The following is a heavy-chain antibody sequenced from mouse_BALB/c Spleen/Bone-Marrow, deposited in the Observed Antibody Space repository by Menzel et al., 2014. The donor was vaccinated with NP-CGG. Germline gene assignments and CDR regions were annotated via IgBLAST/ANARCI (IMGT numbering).Heavy chain of an antibody. J-gene: IGHJ2*01. CDR2: IDTSDSYT. CDR1: GYTFTDYW. Sequence: QVQLQQPGAELVMPGASVKMSCKASGYTFTDYWMHWVKQRPGQGLEWIGAIDTSDSYTSYNQKFKGKATLTVDESSSTAYMRLSSLTSEDSAVYYCARTGYDYYFDYWGQGTTLTVPS. D-gene: IGHD2-4*01. CDR3: ARTGYDYYFDY. V-gene: IGHV1-69*01.